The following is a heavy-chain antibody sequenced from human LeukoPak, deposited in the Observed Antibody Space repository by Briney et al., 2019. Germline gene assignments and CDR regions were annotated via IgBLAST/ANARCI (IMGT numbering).Heavy chain of an antibody. CDR3: ARKRGGIYDSRALDL. J-gene: IGHJ6*02. CDR2: ISYDGSSV. V-gene: IGHV3-30*15. D-gene: IGHD3-22*01. CDR1: GFTFRSYS. Sequence: GRSLRLSCAASGFTFRSYSMHCVRQAPGKGLESAATISYDGSSVYYADSVKGRFTISRDNSKNTVYLEMSGLRVEDTAVFHCARKRGGIYDSRALDLWGQGTTVIVSS.